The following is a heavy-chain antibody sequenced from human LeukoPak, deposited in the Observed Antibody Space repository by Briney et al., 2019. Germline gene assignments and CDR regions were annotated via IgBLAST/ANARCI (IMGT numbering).Heavy chain of an antibody. CDR1: GYTFTGYY. D-gene: IGHD5-18*01. V-gene: IGHV1-2*02. CDR2: INPNSGGT. CDR3: AREWVDTATVTTLNWFDP. Sequence: GSVKVSCKASGYTFTGYYMHWVRQAPGQGLEWMVWINPNSGGTNYAQKFQGRVTMTRDTSISTAYMELSRLRSDDTAVYYCAREWVDTATVTTLNWFDPWGQGTLVTVSS. J-gene: IGHJ5*02.